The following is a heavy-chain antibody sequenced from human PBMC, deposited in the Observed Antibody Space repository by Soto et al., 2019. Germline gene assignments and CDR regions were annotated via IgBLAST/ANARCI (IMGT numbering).Heavy chain of an antibody. J-gene: IGHJ4*02. CDR1: GGSISSGDYY. Sequence: SETLSLTCTVSGGSISSGDYYWSWIRQPPGKGLEWIGYIYYSGSTYYNPSLKSRVTISVDTSKNQFSLKLSSVTAADTAVYYCARALDRQLVPFGYWGQGTLVTVSS. CDR2: IYYSGST. D-gene: IGHD6-6*01. V-gene: IGHV4-30-4*01. CDR3: ARALDRQLVPFGY.